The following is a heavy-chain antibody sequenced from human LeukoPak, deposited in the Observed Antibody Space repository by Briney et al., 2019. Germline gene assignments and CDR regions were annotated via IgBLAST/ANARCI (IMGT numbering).Heavy chain of an antibody. CDR3: GKNEYSYGSYYYYYMDV. Sequence: ATVKVSCKASGYTFTGYYMHWVRQAPGQGLEWMGWINPNSGGTNYAQKFQGRVTMTRDTSISTAYMELSRLRSDDTAVYYCGKNEYSYGSYYYYYMDVWGKGTTVTVSS. CDR1: GYTFTGYY. CDR2: INPNSGGT. D-gene: IGHD5-18*01. J-gene: IGHJ6*03. V-gene: IGHV1-2*02.